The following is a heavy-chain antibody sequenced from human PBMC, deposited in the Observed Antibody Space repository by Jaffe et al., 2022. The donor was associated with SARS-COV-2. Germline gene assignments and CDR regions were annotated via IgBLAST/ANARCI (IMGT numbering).Heavy chain of an antibody. D-gene: IGHD2-8*01. CDR2: ISPDGSKK. V-gene: IGHV3-7*03. CDR3: VRQLIR. Sequence: EVQVVESGGGLVQPGESLRLSCVASGLTFTDYWMNWVRQAPGKGLEWVAAISPDGSKKSYVDSVKGRFSISRDDAKNSLYLQMDSLRAEDTAMYYCVRQLIRGGQGTLVTVSS. J-gene: IGHJ4*02. CDR1: GLTFTDYW.